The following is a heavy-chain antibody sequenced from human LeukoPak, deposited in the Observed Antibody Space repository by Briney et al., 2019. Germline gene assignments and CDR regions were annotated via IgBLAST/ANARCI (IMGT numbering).Heavy chain of an antibody. D-gene: IGHD3-3*01. CDR2: IYYSGST. Sequence: PSETLSLTCTVSGGSITSYYWSWIRQPPGKGLEWIGYIYYSGSTNYNPSLKSRVTISVDTSKNQFSLKLSSVTAADTAVYYCARGTYYDLWSGYYTPNWFDPWGQGTLVTVSS. V-gene: IGHV4-59*08. CDR1: GGSITSYY. J-gene: IGHJ5*02. CDR3: ARGTYYDLWSGYYTPNWFDP.